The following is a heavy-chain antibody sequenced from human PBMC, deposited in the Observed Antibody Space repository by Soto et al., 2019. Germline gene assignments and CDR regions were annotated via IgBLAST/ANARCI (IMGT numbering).Heavy chain of an antibody. Sequence: ASVKVSCKASGYTFTSYGISWVRQAPGQGLEWMGWISAYNGNTNYAQKLQGRVTMTTDTSTSTAYMELRSLRSEDTAVYYCARDPSGYYYYGMDVWGQGTTVTVSS. CDR3: ARDPSGYYYYGMDV. V-gene: IGHV1-18*01. CDR2: ISAYNGNT. CDR1: GYTFTSYG. J-gene: IGHJ6*02. D-gene: IGHD1-26*01.